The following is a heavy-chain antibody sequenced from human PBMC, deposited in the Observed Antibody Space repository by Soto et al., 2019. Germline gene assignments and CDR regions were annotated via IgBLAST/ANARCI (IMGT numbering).Heavy chain of an antibody. V-gene: IGHV3-30*18. CDR3: AKDFDSFSGWLRDY. CDR2: ISYDGSNK. Sequence: QVQLVESGGGVVQPGRSLRLSCAASGFTFSSYGMHWVRQAPGKGLEWVAVISYDGSNKYYADSVKGRFTISRDNSKNTLYLQMNSLRAEDTAVYYCAKDFDSFSGWLRDYWGQGTLVTVSS. D-gene: IGHD6-19*01. CDR1: GFTFSSYG. J-gene: IGHJ4*02.